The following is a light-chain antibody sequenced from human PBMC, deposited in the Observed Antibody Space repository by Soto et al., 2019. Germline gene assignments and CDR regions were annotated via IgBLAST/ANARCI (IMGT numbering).Light chain of an antibody. J-gene: IGKJ1*01. CDR1: QRIASY. CDR3: KQSYSTLWT. V-gene: IGKV1-39*01. CDR2: AAS. Sequence: TRSPSLLSASVGARVTMTYRASQRIASYLNWYQQKPGKAPNLLIYAASSLQSGVPSRFSGSGSGTDFTLTISSLQPEDFATYYCKQSYSTLWTFGQGTKVDIK.